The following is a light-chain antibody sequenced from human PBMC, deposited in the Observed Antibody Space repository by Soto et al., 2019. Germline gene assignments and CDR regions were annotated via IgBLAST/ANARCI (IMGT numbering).Light chain of an antibody. V-gene: IGLV2-14*01. CDR3: SSYTSDSTYV. CDR2: DVS. J-gene: IGLJ1*01. Sequence: QSVLTQPAPVSGSPGQSITISCTGTSSDVGGYNYVSWYQEHPGKAPKLMIYDVSNRPSGVSNRFSGSKSDNTASLTISGLQAEDEADYYCSSYTSDSTYVFGTGTKVTVL. CDR1: SSDVGGYNY.